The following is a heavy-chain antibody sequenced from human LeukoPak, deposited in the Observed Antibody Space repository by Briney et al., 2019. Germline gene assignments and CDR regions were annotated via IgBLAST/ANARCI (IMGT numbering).Heavy chain of an antibody. CDR2: IKQDGSEK. V-gene: IGHV3-7*03. CDR3: VKGSTNARPYYFDY. CDR1: GFTFSSYW. J-gene: IGHJ4*02. Sequence: GGSLRLSCAASGFTFSSYWMSWVRQAPGKGLEWVANIKQDGSEKYYVDSVKGRFTISRDNSKNTLYLQMNSLRAEDTAVYYCVKGSTNARPYYFDYWGQGTLVTVSS. D-gene: IGHD2-8*01.